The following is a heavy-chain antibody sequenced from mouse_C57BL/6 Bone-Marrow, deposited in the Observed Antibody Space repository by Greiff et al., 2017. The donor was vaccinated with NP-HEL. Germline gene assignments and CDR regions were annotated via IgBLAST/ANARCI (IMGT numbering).Heavy chain of an antibody. J-gene: IGHJ1*03. CDR1: GFTFSSYA. CDR2: ISDGGSYT. V-gene: IGHV5-4*01. Sequence: EVKLMESGGGLVKPGGSLKLSCAASGFTFSSYAMSWVRQTPEKRLEWVATISDGGSYTYYPDNVKGRFTISRDNAKNNLYLQMSHLKSEDTAMYYCARDPSPGSSFFFDVWGTGTTVTVSS. CDR3: ARDPSPGSSFFFDV. D-gene: IGHD1-1*01.